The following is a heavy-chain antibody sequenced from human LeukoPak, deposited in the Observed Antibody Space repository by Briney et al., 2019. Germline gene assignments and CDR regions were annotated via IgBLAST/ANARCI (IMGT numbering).Heavy chain of an antibody. J-gene: IGHJ6*02. V-gene: IGHV3-30-3*01. CDR2: ISYEGSNK. CDR1: GFTFSSYA. CDR3: ARDQTVTTERYDYYYYYGMDV. D-gene: IGHD4-11*01. Sequence: QPGRSLRLSCAASGFTFSSYAMHWVRQAPGKGLEWVEVISYEGSNKYYADSVKGRFTISRDNSKNTLYLQMNSLRAEDTAVYYCARDQTVTTERYDYYYYYGMDVWGQGTTVTVSS.